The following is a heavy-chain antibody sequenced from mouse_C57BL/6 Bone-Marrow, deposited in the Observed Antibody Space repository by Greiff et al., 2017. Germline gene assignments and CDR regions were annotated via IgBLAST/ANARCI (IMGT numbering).Heavy chain of an antibody. Sequence: EVQLQQSGAELVRPGSSVKMSCTTSGYTFTSYGINWVKQRPGQGLEWIGYIYIGNGYTEYNEKTLTSDTSSSTAYMQLSSLTSEDSAIYFCARNGWFHFDYWGQGTTLTVSS. V-gene: IGHV1-58*01. CDR2: IYIGNGYT. J-gene: IGHJ2*01. CDR1: GYTFTSYG. D-gene: IGHD1-1*02. CDR3: ARNGWFHFDY.